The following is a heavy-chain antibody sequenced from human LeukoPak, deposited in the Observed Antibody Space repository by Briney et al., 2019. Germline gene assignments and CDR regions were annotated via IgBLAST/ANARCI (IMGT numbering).Heavy chain of an antibody. V-gene: IGHV1-69*04. D-gene: IGHD6-19*01. CDR1: GGTFGNYG. CDR3: ARDGSAVAGQFDY. Sequence: ASVKVSCKASGGTFGNYGVNWVRQAPGQGLEWMGRIIPLLGVSDYAQKFQGRVTITADTSSSIAYLDLSSLRSEDTAVYYCARDGSAVAGQFDYWGQGTLVTVSS. CDR2: IIPLLGVS. J-gene: IGHJ4*02.